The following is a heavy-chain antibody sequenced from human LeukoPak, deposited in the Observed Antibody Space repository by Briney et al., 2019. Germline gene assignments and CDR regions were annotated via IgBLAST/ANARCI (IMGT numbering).Heavy chain of an antibody. CDR2: IKLDGSEK. V-gene: IGHV3-7*03. CDR3: ARARVVTKWIDY. Sequence: PGGSLRLSCVASGFTFGKYWMSWVRQAPGKGLEWVANIKLDGSEKNYVDSVKGRFTISRDNTKNSLYLQMNSLRVEDTAVFYCARARVVTKWIDYWGQGTLVTVSS. D-gene: IGHD2-21*02. J-gene: IGHJ4*02. CDR1: GFTFGKYW.